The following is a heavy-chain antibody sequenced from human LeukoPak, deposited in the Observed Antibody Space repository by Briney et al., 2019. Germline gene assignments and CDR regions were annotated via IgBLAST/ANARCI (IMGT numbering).Heavy chain of an antibody. CDR2: IYHSGST. CDR3: ARDNNYYGSGSYHDY. CDR1: GGSISSSNW. V-gene: IGHV4-4*02. D-gene: IGHD3-10*01. Sequence: SETLSLTCAVSGGSISSSNWWSWVRQPPGKGLEWIGEIYHSGSTNYNPSLKSRVTISVDKSKNQFSLKLSSVTAADTAVYYCARDNNYYGSGSYHDYWGQGTLVTVSS. J-gene: IGHJ4*02.